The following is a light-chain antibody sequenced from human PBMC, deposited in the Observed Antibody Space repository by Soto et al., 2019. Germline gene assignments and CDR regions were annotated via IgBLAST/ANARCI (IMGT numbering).Light chain of an antibody. V-gene: IGKV1-13*02. J-gene: IGKJ2*01. CDR3: QQFNSYPHT. CDR2: DAS. Sequence: AIPLTQSPSSLSASVGDRVTITCRASQGISSALAWYQQIPGKTPKVLIYDASSLGSGVPSRFSGSGSGTDFALTISSLQPEDFATYYCQQFNSYPHTFGQGTKLEI. CDR1: QGISSA.